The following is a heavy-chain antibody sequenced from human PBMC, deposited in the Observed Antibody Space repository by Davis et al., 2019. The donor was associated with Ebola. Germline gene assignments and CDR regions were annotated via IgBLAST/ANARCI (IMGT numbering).Heavy chain of an antibody. J-gene: IGHJ5*02. Sequence: ASVKVSCKASGYTFTKYDIAWVRQASGQGLEWMGWINPNSGGTNYAQKFQGWVTMTRDTSISTAYMELSRLRSDDTAVYYCSRGGAARNNWFDPWGQGTLVTVSS. CDR3: SRGGAARNNWFDP. CDR2: INPNSGGT. CDR1: GYTFTKYD. D-gene: IGHD6-6*01. V-gene: IGHV1-2*04.